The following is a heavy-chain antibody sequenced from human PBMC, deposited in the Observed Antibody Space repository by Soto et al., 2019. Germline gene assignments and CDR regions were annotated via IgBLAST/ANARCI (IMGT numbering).Heavy chain of an antibody. J-gene: IGHJ6*02. CDR3: AREVGGFGKLSPYYYYGMDV. Sequence: ASVKVSCKASGYTFTGYYMHWVRQAPGQGLEWMGWINPNSGGTNYAQKFQGRVTMTRDTTISTAYMELSRLRSDDTAVYYCAREVGGFGKLSPYYYYGMDVWGQGTTVTVSS. CDR1: GYTFTGYY. D-gene: IGHD3-10*01. V-gene: IGHV1-2*02. CDR2: INPNSGGT.